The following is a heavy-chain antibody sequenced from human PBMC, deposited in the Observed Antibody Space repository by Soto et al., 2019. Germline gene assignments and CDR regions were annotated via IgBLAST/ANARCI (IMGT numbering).Heavy chain of an antibody. CDR2: INSDGSST. Sequence: EVHLVESGGGLVQPGGSLRLSCVVSGFTFSGYWMYWVRQAPGKGLLWVSRINSDGSSTTYADSVKGRFTISRDNAKNTLYLQMNSLRAEDTAVYYCARAPHLFDYWGQGTLVTVSS. CDR3: ARAPHLFDY. J-gene: IGHJ4*02. CDR1: GFTFSGYW. V-gene: IGHV3-74*01.